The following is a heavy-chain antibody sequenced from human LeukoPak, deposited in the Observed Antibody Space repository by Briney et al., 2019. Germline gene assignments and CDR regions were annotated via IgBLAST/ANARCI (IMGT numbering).Heavy chain of an antibody. J-gene: IGHJ5*02. V-gene: IGHV4-39*01. Sequence: PSETLSLTCTVSGGSISSSSYYWGWIRQPPGQGLEWIGSIYYSGSTFYNPSLKSRVTISVDTSKNQFSLKLSSVTAADTAVYYCARQGDYGDYEGWFDPWGQGTLVTVSS. CDR1: GGSISSSSYY. CDR3: ARQGDYGDYEGWFDP. CDR2: IYYSGST. D-gene: IGHD4-17*01.